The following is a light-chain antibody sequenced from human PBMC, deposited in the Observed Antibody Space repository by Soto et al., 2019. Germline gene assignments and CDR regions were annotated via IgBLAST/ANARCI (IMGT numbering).Light chain of an antibody. J-gene: IGLJ2*01. CDR3: SSYAGSNIVV. CDR1: SSDVGGYNY. CDR2: EVN. V-gene: IGLV2-14*01. Sequence: QSALTQPASVSGSPGQSITISCTGTSSDVGGYNYVSWYQQHPDKAPKLMIYEVNNRPSGVSNRFSGSKSGNTASLTISGLQAEDEADYYCSSYAGSNIVVFGGGTQLTVL.